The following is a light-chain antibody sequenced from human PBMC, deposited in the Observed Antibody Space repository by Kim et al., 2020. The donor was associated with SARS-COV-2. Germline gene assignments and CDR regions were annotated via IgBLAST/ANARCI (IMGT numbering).Light chain of an antibody. CDR3: QSYDSSNQV. CDR2: EDN. J-gene: IGLJ3*02. V-gene: IGLV6-57*03. Sequence: GKTGTISCTRSGGGIASNYVQWYQQRPGSAPTTVIYEDNQRPSGVPDRFSGSIDSSSNSASLTISGLKTEDEADYYCQSYDSSNQVLGGGTQLTVL. CDR1: GGGIASNY.